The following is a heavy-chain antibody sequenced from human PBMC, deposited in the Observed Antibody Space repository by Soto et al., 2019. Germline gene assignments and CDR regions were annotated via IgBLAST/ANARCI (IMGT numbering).Heavy chain of an antibody. J-gene: IGHJ5*02. Sequence: SVKVSCKASGGTFSSYAISWVRQAPGQGLEWMGGIIPIFGTANYAQKFQGRVTMTRDTSISTAYMELSRLRSDDTAVYYCARALASPLMSWFDPWGQGTLVTVSS. CDR2: IIPIFGTA. CDR1: GGTFSSYA. D-gene: IGHD2-8*01. CDR3: ARALASPLMSWFDP. V-gene: IGHV1-69*05.